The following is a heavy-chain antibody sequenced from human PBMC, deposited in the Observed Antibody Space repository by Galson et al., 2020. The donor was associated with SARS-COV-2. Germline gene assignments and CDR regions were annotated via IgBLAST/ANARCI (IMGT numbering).Heavy chain of an antibody. Sequence: GGSLRLSCAASGFTFSSYAMSWVRQAPGKGLEWVSAISGSGGSTYYADSVKGRFTISRDNSKNTLYLQMNSLRAEDTAVYYCAKGGVVVPAAYGDAFDIWGQGTMVTVSS. CDR3: AKGGVVVPAAYGDAFDI. CDR1: GFTFSSYA. J-gene: IGHJ3*02. CDR2: ISGSGGST. V-gene: IGHV3-23*01. D-gene: IGHD2-2*01.